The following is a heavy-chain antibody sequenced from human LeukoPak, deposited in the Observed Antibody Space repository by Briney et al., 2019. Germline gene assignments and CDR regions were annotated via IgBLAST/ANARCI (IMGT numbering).Heavy chain of an antibody. CDR1: GGSISSSSYY. J-gene: IGHJ5*02. V-gene: IGHV4-39*01. Sequence: SETLSLTCTVSGGSISSSSYYWGWIRQPPGKGLEWIGSIYYSGSTYYNLSLKSRVTISVDTSKNQFSLKLSSVTAADTAVYYCARPEVVTSWFDPWGQGTLVTVSS. CDR2: IYYSGST. D-gene: IGHD4-23*01. CDR3: ARPEVVTSWFDP.